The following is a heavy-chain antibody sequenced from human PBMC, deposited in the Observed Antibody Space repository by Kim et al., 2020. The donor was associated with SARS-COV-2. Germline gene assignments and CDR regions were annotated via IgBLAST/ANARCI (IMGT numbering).Heavy chain of an antibody. CDR2: INHSGST. J-gene: IGHJ5*02. CDR1: GGSFSGYY. Sequence: SETLSLTCAVYGGSFSGYYWSWIRQPPGKGLEWIGEINHSGSTNYNPSLKSRVTISVDTSKNQFSLKLSSVTAADTAVYYCARGAGYSSSWYGSRGWFDPWGQGTLVTVSS. V-gene: IGHV4-34*01. CDR3: ARGAGYSSSWYGSRGWFDP. D-gene: IGHD6-13*01.